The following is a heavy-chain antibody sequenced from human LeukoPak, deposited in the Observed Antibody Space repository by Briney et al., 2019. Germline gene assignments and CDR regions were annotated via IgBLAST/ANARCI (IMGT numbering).Heavy chain of an antibody. CDR3: ARAEHSSGFVFDY. D-gene: IGHD6-19*01. CDR2: ISSSSSYI. Sequence: GGSLRLSCAASGFTFSSYSMNWVRQAPGKGLEWVSSISSSSSYIYYADSVKGRFTISRDNAKNSLYLQMNSLRAEDTAVYYCARAEHSSGFVFDYWGQGTLVTVSS. J-gene: IGHJ4*02. CDR1: GFTFSSYS. V-gene: IGHV3-21*01.